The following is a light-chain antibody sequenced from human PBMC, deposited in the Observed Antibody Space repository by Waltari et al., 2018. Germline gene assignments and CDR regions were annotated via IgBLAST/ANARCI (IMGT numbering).Light chain of an antibody. CDR2: EVV. CDR3: CSYAGTTTYV. Sequence: QSALTQPASVSGSPGQSITISCIGTSNDVGRYDLVSWYQFHPGKAPTVLIYEVVKRPSGVSKRFSATKSGNTASLTISGLQADDEADYYCCSYAGTTTYVFGGGTKVTVL. V-gene: IGLV2-23*02. CDR1: SNDVGRYDL. J-gene: IGLJ1*01.